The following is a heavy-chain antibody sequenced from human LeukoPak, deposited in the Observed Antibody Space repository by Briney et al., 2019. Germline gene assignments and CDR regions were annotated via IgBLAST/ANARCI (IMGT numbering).Heavy chain of an antibody. Sequence: ASVKVSCKASGGTFSSYAISWVRQAPGQGLEWMGRIIPILGIANYAQKFQGRVTITADKSTSTAYMELSSLRSEDTAVYYCARGGSQNWFDPWAREPWSPSPQ. D-gene: IGHD1-26*01. J-gene: IGHJ5*02. CDR2: IIPILGIA. CDR3: ARGGSQNWFDP. V-gene: IGHV1-69*04. CDR1: GGTFSSYA.